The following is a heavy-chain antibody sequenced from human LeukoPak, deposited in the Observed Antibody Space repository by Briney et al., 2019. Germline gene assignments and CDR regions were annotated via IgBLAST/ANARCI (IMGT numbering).Heavy chain of an antibody. J-gene: IGHJ4*02. D-gene: IGHD3-9*01. CDR2: IKQDGSEK. CDR3: AREYYDILTGYYKWSRALDY. V-gene: IGHV3-7*01. CDR1: GFTFSSYW. Sequence: QSGGSLRLSCAASGFTFSSYWMSWVRQAPGKGLEWVANIKQDGSEKYYVDSVKGRFTISRDNAKNSLYLQMNSLRAEDTAVYYCAREYYDILTGYYKWSRALDYWGQGTLVTVSS.